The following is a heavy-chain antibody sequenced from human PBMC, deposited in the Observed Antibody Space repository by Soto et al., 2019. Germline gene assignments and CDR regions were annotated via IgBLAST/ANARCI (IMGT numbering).Heavy chain of an antibody. V-gene: IGHV3-48*01. Sequence: EVQLVESGGGLVQPGGSLRLSCAASGFTFSSYSMNWVRQAPGKGLEWVSYISSSSSTIYYEDSVKGRFTISRDNAKNSLYLQMNSLRAEDTAVYYCAREVWGGYCSGGSCYDDYWGQGTLVPVSS. CDR3: AREVWGGYCSGGSCYDDY. CDR1: GFTFSSYS. D-gene: IGHD2-15*01. J-gene: IGHJ4*02. CDR2: ISSSSSTI.